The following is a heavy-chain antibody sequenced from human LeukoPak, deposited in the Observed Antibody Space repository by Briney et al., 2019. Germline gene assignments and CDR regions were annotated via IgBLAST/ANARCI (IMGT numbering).Heavy chain of an antibody. D-gene: IGHD3-10*01. CDR1: GGSISSGDYY. CDR3: AREPYYGSGSRWFDP. Sequence: SQTLSLTCTVSGGSISSGDYYWSWIRQHPGKGLEWIGYIYYSGSTNYNPSLKSRVTISVDTSKNQFSPKLSSVTAADTAVYYCAREPYYGSGSRWFDPWGQGTLVTVSS. J-gene: IGHJ5*02. CDR2: IYYSGST. V-gene: IGHV4-31*03.